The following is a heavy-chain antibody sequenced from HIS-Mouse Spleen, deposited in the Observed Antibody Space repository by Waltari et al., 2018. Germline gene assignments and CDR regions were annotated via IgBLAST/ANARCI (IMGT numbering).Heavy chain of an antibody. J-gene: IGHJ4*02. Sequence: EVPLVESGGGLVQRGGSLRLRVAAPGSTLSRFWLSWFRQGPGKGLEWVANIKQDGSEKYYVDSVKGRFTISRDNAKNSLYLQMNSLRAEDTAVYYCAREIRAFDYWGQGTLVTVSS. CDR2: IKQDGSEK. CDR1: GSTLSRFW. V-gene: IGHV3-7*01. CDR3: AREIRAFDY.